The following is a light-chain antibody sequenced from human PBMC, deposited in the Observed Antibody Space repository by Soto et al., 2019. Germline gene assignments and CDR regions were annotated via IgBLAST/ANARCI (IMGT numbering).Light chain of an antibody. V-gene: IGKV3-20*01. CDR2: GAS. CDR3: QQYGASPWT. Sequence: ELVMTQSPVTLSVSPGERATLSCRASQSVSSSYLAWYQQKPGQAPRLLIYGASSRATGIPDRFSGSGSGTDFSLIIGRLEPEDFAVYICQQYGASPWTFGQGTKVDIK. J-gene: IGKJ1*01. CDR1: QSVSSSY.